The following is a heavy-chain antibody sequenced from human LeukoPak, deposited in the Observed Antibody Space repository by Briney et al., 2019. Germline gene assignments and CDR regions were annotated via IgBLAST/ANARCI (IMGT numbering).Heavy chain of an antibody. V-gene: IGHV5-51*01. CDR3: ARRHKRGAYSYGVDY. CDR2: IYPGDSDT. J-gene: IGHJ4*02. CDR1: GYSFTNYW. Sequence: KNGESLKISCKGSGYSFTNYWIAWVRQMPGKGLEWMGIIYPGDSDTRYSPSFQGQVTISADKSISTAYLQWNSLKASDTAIYCCARRHKRGAYSYGVDYWGQGTLVTVSS. D-gene: IGHD5-18*01.